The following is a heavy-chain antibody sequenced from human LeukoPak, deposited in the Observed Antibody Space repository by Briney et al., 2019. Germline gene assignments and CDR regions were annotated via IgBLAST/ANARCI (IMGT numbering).Heavy chain of an antibody. Sequence: GGSLRLSCSASGFTFSSYGMHWVRQAPGKGLEWVSSISSSGTYIYYADSVKGRFTISRDNAKNSLYLQMNSLRAEDTAVYYCARDRCSGGICYSFDQWGQGTLVTVSS. CDR1: GFTFSSYG. CDR3: ARDRCSGGICYSFDQ. CDR2: ISSSGTYI. J-gene: IGHJ4*02. V-gene: IGHV3-21*01. D-gene: IGHD2-15*01.